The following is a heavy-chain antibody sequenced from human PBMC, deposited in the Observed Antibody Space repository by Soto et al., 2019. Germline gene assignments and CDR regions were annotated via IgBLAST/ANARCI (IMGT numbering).Heavy chain of an antibody. J-gene: IGHJ3*02. CDR2: IFPGDSES. CDR3: GRPSGTYKDAFDI. V-gene: IGHV5-51*01. D-gene: IGHD1-26*01. Sequence: PGESLKISCKASGYSFTTYWIGWVRQMPGKGLEWMGIIFPGDSESRYSPSFQGQVTISADKSISTAYLQWSSLKASDTAIYYCGRPSGTYKDAFDIWGQGTMVTVSS. CDR1: GYSFTTYW.